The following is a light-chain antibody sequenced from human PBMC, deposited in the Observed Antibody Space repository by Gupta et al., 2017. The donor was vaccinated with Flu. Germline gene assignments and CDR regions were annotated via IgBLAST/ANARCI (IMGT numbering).Light chain of an antibody. CDR3: LLYYTADQSRV. Sequence: QTVVTQEPSLTVSPGGTITLTCASSTGAVTTDNYANWFQQKPGQPPRSLIYSTNAKHSWTPVRFSGSLLGDKAALTVSGVQPEDEADYYCLLYYTADQSRVFGGGTKLTVL. J-gene: IGLJ2*01. CDR1: TGAVTTDNY. CDR2: STN. V-gene: IGLV7-43*01.